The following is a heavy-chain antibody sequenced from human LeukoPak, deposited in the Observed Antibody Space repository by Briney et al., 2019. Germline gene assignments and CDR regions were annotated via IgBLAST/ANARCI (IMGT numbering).Heavy chain of an antibody. D-gene: IGHD4-17*01. CDR3: ARSYGDYHFDY. CDR1: GYTFTVYY. CDR2: INPNGGGT. Sequence: ASVKVSCKASGYTFTVYYMHWVRQAPGQGLEWMGWINPNGGGTNYAQKFQGRVTMTRDTSISAAYMELSSPRSDDTAVYYCARSYGDYHFDYWGQGTLVTVSS. J-gene: IGHJ4*02. V-gene: IGHV1-2*02.